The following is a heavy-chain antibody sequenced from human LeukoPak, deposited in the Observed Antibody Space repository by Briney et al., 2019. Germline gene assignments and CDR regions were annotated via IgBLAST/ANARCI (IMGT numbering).Heavy chain of an antibody. CDR1: GFTFSSYA. CDR2: ISYDGSNK. V-gene: IGHV3-30*04. Sequence: PGGSLRLSCAASGFTFSSYAMHWVRQAPGKGLEWVAVISYDGSNKYYADSVKGLFTISRDNSKNTLYLQMNSLRAEDTAVYYCAREGTMVRGVIIRFFDYWGQGTLVTVSS. CDR3: AREGTMVRGVIIRFFDY. J-gene: IGHJ4*02. D-gene: IGHD3-10*01.